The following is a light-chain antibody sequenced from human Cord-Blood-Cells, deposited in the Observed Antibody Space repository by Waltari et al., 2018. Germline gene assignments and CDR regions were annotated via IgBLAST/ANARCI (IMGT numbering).Light chain of an antibody. CDR1: SSDVGGYNY. CDR2: DVS. J-gene: IGLJ1*01. Sequence: QSALTQPASVSGSPGQSITISCTGTSSDVGGYNYVSWYQQHPGKAPKLMIYDVSNRPSGVSNRCSGSKSGNTAARTISGLQAEDEADYYCSSYTSSSTLVFGTGTKVTVL. V-gene: IGLV2-14*01. CDR3: SSYTSSSTLV.